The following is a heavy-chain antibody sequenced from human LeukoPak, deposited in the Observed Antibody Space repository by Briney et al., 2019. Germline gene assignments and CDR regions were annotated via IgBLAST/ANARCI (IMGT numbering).Heavy chain of an antibody. Sequence: PGGSLRLSGAASAFTFSSYSMNWVRQAPGKGLEWVSSISSRGNYIYYADSVKGRFTISRDNAQNSLYLQMNSLRVEDTAVYYCARETQEEAFDIWGQGTMVTVSS. CDR1: AFTFSSYS. CDR2: ISSRGNYI. CDR3: ARETQEEAFDI. J-gene: IGHJ3*02. V-gene: IGHV3-21*01.